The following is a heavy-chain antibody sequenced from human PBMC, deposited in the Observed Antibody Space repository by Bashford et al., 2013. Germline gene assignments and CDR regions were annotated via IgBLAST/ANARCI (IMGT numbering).Heavy chain of an antibody. D-gene: IGHD2-21*02. CDR1: VGSFRLVNY. J-gene: IGHJ6*02. Sequence: SDDLVPHLRCLWVGSFRLVNYVGAWTSGTPQGEGLEWIAYIFNSATAYNPSLKSRVTISMDTSKSQFSLKVSSVTAADTAVYYCAKHDVVPAFAHGMDVWGQGTTVTVSS. CDR3: AKHDVVPAFAHGMDV. V-gene: IGHV4-59*08. CDR2: IFNSATA.